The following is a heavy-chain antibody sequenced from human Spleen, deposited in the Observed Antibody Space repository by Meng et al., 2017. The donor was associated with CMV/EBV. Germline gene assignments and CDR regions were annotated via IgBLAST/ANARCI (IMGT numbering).Heavy chain of an antibody. CDR1: GFTFSSYS. Sequence: GESLKISCAASGFTFSSYSMHWVRQAPGRGLEWVSSISSSSSYIYYADSVKGRFTISRDNAKNSLYLQMNSLRAEDTAVYYCARGTYYDFWSGPLDIWGQGTMVTVSS. V-gene: IGHV3-21*01. D-gene: IGHD3-3*01. CDR3: ARGTYYDFWSGPLDI. J-gene: IGHJ3*02. CDR2: ISSSSSYI.